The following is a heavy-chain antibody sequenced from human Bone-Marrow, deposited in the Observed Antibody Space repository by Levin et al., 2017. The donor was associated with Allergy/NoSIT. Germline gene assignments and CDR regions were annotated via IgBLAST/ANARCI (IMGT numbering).Heavy chain of an antibody. CDR2: IFYSGST. CDR1: GGSINDYY. CDR3: ARIPIGWFDP. Sequence: SETLSLTCTVSGGSINDYYWSWIRQPPGKGLEWIGYIFYSGSTNYNPSLKSRLTISVDMSKRHFSLKLSSVTAADPAVYYFARIPIGWFDPWGQGTLVTVSS. J-gene: IGHJ5*02. V-gene: IGHV4-59*01.